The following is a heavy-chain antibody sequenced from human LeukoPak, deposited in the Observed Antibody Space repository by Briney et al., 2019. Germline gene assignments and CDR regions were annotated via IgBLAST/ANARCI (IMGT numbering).Heavy chain of an antibody. CDR3: ARVGAIAVADY. CDR1: GGSFSGYY. CDR2: INHSGST. D-gene: IGHD6-19*01. Sequence: SETLSLTCAVYGGSFSGYYWSWIRQPPGKGLEWIGEINHSGSTNYNPPLKSRVTISVDTSKNQFSLKLSSVTAADTAVYYCARVGAIAVADYWGQGTLVTVSS. J-gene: IGHJ4*02. V-gene: IGHV4-34*01.